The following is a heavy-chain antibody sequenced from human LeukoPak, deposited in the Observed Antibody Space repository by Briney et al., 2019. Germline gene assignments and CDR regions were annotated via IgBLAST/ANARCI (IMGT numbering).Heavy chain of an antibody. CDR3: ARFPAPPRPYYYVPFDY. V-gene: IGHV1-46*01. D-gene: IGHD3-10*02. J-gene: IGHJ4*02. CDR2: INPGGGST. Sequence: ASVKVSCKASGYTFTSYYLHWVRQAPGLGLEWMGQINPGGGSTSYAQKVQGRVTMTRDTSTSTVYMELNNLRSEDTAVYHCARFPAPPRPYYYVPFDYWGQGTLVTVSS. CDR1: GYTFTSYY.